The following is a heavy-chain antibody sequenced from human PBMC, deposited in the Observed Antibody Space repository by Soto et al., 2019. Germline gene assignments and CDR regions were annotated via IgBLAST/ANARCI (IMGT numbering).Heavy chain of an antibody. V-gene: IGHV4-59*08. D-gene: IGHD4-17*01. J-gene: IGHJ4*02. CDR3: AGRYGGTLDF. CDR2: IYYSGST. Sequence: SETLSLPCTGSGGSISSYYWSWIRQPPGKGLEWIGYIYYSGSTNYNPSLKSRVTISVDTSKNQFSLKLSSVTAADTAVYYCAGRYGGTLDFWGQGTLVPVSS. CDR1: GGSISSYY.